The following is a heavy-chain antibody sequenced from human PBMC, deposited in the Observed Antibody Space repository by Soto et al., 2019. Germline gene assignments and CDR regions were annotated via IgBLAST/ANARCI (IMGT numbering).Heavy chain of an antibody. CDR2: ISGSGGRT. J-gene: IGHJ4*02. CDR1: GFTFSSCA. CDR3: AKEYCSSTSCYGGFGY. Sequence: PGGSLRLSCAASGFTFSSCAMRWVRQAPGKGLEWVSGISGSGGRTFYADSVKGRFTISRDNSKNTLNLQMNSLRVEDTAVYYCAKEYCSSTSCYGGFGYWGQGTLVTVSS. V-gene: IGHV3-23*01. D-gene: IGHD2-2*01.